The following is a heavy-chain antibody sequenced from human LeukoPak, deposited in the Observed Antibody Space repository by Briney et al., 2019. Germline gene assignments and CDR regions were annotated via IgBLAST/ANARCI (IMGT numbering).Heavy chain of an antibody. J-gene: IGHJ4*02. Sequence: QPGRSLRLSCAASGFTFSSYGMHWVRQAPGKGLEWVAVIWYDGSNRYYADSVKGRFTISRDNSKNMLYLQMNSLRAEDTAVYYCAEGHCGGDCSYDYWGQGTLVTVSS. D-gene: IGHD2-21*02. CDR2: IWYDGSNR. V-gene: IGHV3-33*01. CDR1: GFTFSSYG. CDR3: AEGHCGGDCSYDY.